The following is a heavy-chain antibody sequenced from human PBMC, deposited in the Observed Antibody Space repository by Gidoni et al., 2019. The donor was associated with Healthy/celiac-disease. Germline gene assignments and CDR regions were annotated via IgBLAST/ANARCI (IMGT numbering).Heavy chain of an antibody. D-gene: IGHD3-22*01. CDR1: GYTLTELS. V-gene: IGHV1-24*01. J-gene: IGHJ3*02. CDR2: FDPEDGET. Sequence: QVQLVQSGAEVKKPGASVKVSCKVSGYTLTELSIHWVRQAPGKGLEWMGGFDPEDGETIYAQKFQGRVTMTEDTSTDTAYMELSSLRSEDTAVYYCATAPKTMIVVDGSRGAFDIWGQGTMVTVSS. CDR3: ATAPKTMIVVDGSRGAFDI.